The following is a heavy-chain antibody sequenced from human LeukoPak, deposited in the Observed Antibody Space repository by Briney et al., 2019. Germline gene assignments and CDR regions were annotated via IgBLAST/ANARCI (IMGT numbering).Heavy chain of an antibody. Sequence: GGSLRLSCAASGFTFSSYAMSWVRQPPGQGLVWVARITSDGTSTSYAESVKGRFTISRDNAKNTLYLQAEDTAVYYCARDWYHAIDYWGQGTLVTVSS. CDR1: GFTFSSYA. V-gene: IGHV3-74*03. J-gene: IGHJ4*02. CDR2: ITSDGTST. CDR3: ARDWYHAIDY. D-gene: IGHD2-2*01.